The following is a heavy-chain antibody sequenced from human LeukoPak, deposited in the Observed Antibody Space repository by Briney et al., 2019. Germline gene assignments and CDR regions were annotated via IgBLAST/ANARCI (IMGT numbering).Heavy chain of an antibody. CDR3: ARVLRYCSGGSCYSHYYYYGMDV. Sequence: SETLSLTCAVYGGSFSGYYWSWIRQPPGKGLEWIGEINHGGSTNYNPSLKSRVTISVDTSKNQFSLKLSSVTAADTAVYYCARVLRYCSGGSCYSHYYYYGMDVWGQGTTVTVSS. CDR1: GGSFSGYY. J-gene: IGHJ6*02. CDR2: INHGGST. D-gene: IGHD2-15*01. V-gene: IGHV4-34*01.